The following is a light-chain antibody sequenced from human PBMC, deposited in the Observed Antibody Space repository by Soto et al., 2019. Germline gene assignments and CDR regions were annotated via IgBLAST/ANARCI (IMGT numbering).Light chain of an antibody. CDR3: QTWGTAIVV. Sequence: QSVLTQSPSASASLGASVKLTCTLSSGHSSYVIAWHQQQPEKGPRYLMKLPSDGTHTKGDGIPDRFSGSSSGAERYLTISLLQSEDEADYYCQTWGTAIVVFGGGTKLTVL. J-gene: IGLJ3*02. CDR2: LPSDGTH. V-gene: IGLV4-69*01. CDR1: SGHSSYV.